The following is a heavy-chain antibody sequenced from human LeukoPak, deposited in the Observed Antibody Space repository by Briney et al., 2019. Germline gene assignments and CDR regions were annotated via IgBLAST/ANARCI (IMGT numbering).Heavy chain of an antibody. Sequence: SETLSLTCDVSGGSIRGDYWSWIRQPAGRGLEWIGRVHTSGSTNYNPSLKSRVTLSQDTSKNQFYLRLTSVTAADTAVYYCARDGGANRNFDYWGQGMLVTVSS. CDR1: GGSIRGDY. V-gene: IGHV4-4*07. D-gene: IGHD4/OR15-4a*01. J-gene: IGHJ4*02. CDR3: ARDGGANRNFDY. CDR2: VHTSGST.